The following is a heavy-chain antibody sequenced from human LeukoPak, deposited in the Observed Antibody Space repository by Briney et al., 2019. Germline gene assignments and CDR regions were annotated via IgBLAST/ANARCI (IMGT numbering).Heavy chain of an antibody. CDR1: GFTFSHYA. CDR3: ARERQNKDFWSGGDY. Sequence: GGSLRLSCAASGFTFSHYAMHWLRQTPGKGLEWVAVTSYDGSNEYYSDSVKDRFTISRDNAKNSLYLQMNTLRPEDTAVYYCARERQNKDFWSGGDYWGQGTLVTVSS. D-gene: IGHD3-3*01. J-gene: IGHJ4*02. CDR2: TSYDGSNE. V-gene: IGHV3-30-3*01.